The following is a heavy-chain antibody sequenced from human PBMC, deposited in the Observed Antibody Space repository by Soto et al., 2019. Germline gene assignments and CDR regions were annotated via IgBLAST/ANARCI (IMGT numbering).Heavy chain of an antibody. V-gene: IGHV4-34*01. CDR2: IRHSGST. CDR1: GGSFSSSF. D-gene: IGHD2-2*01. CDR3: ARGPMVPAAGVRFSYDYMDV. Sequence: PSEALSLTCAVCGGSFSSSFWSWILQPPGEGLEGIGDIRHSGSTKYNPSLKSRVTISVDTSKNRFSLKLRSVTAADTAVYYCARGPMVPAAGVRFSYDYMDVWVKGTTVT. J-gene: IGHJ6*03.